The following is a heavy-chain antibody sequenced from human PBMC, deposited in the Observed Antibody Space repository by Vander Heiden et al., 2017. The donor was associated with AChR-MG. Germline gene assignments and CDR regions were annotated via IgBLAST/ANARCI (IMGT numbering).Heavy chain of an antibody. V-gene: IGHV3-23*01. CDR1: GFTFSSYP. J-gene: IGHJ4*02. CDR3: AKVGYYGSGSYWGINYFDY. Sequence: EVQLLESGGGLVQPGGSLRLSCAASGFTFSSYPMRWVGQPPGKGLEWVSAISGSGGSTYYADSVKGRFTISRDNSKNTLYLQMNSLRAEDTAVYYCAKVGYYGSGSYWGINYFDYWGQGTLVTVSS. D-gene: IGHD3-10*01. CDR2: ISGSGGST.